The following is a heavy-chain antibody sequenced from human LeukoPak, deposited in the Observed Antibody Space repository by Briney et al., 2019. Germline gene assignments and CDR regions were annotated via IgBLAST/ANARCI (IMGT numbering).Heavy chain of an antibody. CDR2: MNPNSGNT. J-gene: IGHJ4*02. CDR1: GYTLTGHD. D-gene: IGHD1-26*01. Sequence: GASVKVSCKASGYTLTGHDINWVRQATGQGLEWMGWMNPNSGNTGYAQKFQGRVSMTRNTSISTAYMELSSLRSEDTAVYYCARGLIVGATYWGQGTLVTVSS. V-gene: IGHV1-8*01. CDR3: ARGLIVGATY.